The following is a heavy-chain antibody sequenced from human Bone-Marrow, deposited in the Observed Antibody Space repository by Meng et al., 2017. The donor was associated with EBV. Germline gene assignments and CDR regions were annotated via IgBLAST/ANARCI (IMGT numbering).Heavy chain of an antibody. V-gene: IGHV4-4*02. CDR2: IHHRGDT. Sequence: QVGLQESGPGLVKPSGXLARTCPVSGGSVSSTTWWNWVRQPPGKGLEWIGEIHHRGDTNYNPSLKSRVAISIDKSKNQFSLKLNSVTAADTAVYYCAERYSTMWGKWFDTWGQGTLVTVSS. CDR3: AERYSTMWGKWFDT. J-gene: IGHJ5*02. CDR1: GGSVSSTTW. D-gene: IGHD2-15*01.